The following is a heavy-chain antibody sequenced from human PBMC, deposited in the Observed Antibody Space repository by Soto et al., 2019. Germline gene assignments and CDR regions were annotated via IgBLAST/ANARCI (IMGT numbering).Heavy chain of an antibody. CDR2: INPSGGST. D-gene: IGHD5-18*01. Sequence: QVQLVQSGAEVKKPGASVKVSCKASGYTFTSYYMHWVRQAPGQGLEWMGIINPSGGSTSYAQKFQGGVTMTRDTSTSTVYMELSRLRSEDTAVYYCARERGYPAMARYYYYGMDVWGQGTTVTVSS. CDR1: GYTFTSYY. J-gene: IGHJ6*02. CDR3: ARERGYPAMARYYYYGMDV. V-gene: IGHV1-46*01.